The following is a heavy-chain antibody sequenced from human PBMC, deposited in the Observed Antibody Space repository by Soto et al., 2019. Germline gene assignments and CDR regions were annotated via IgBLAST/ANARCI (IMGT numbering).Heavy chain of an antibody. D-gene: IGHD6-19*01. V-gene: IGHV4-34*01. J-gene: IGHJ4*02. CDR1: GGSFSGYY. CDR2: INHSGST. Sequence: QVQLQQWGAGLLKPSETLSLTCAVYGGSFSGYYWSWIRQPPGKGLEWIGEINHSGSTNYNPSLKSRVTISVDTSKIQFSLKLSSVTAADTAVYYCARAAMAGYSSGWYGYWGQGTLVTVSS. CDR3: ARAAMAGYSSGWYGY.